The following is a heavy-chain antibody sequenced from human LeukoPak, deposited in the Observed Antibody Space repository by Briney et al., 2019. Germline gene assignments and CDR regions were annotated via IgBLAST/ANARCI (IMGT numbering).Heavy chain of an antibody. CDR1: GFTFSSYS. V-gene: IGHV3-48*01. Sequence: PGGSLRLSCAASGFTFSSYSMNWVRQAPGKGLEWVSYISSSSSTIYYADSVKSRFTISRDNAKNSLYRQMNSLRAEDTAVYYCARDLGGYSYGYNYWGQGTLVTVSS. CDR3: ARDLGGYSYGYNY. J-gene: IGHJ4*02. CDR2: ISSSSSTI. D-gene: IGHD5-18*01.